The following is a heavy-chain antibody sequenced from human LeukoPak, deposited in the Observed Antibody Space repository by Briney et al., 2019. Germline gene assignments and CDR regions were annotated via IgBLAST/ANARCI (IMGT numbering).Heavy chain of an antibody. CDR3: AKNRGGSIYYYGMDV. CDR2: IRWNSGSI. Sequence: GGSMSLSCQVYGFTLADNAMHWVRPPPGRGLEWVSGIRWNSGSIGYADSVKGRFTISRDNTKNSLYQQMNSLRAEEAALYYCAKNRGGSIYYYGMDVWGQGTMVTVSS. V-gene: IGHV3-9*01. CDR1: GFTLADNA. D-gene: IGHD3-10*01. J-gene: IGHJ6*02.